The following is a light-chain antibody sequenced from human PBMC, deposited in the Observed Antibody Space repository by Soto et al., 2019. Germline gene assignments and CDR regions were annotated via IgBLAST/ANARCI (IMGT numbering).Light chain of an antibody. V-gene: IGKV3-11*01. Sequence: AQSPSSVSASVGDRVTISCRASQRISIWLAWFQQRPGQAPRLLIYDVSRRAPAIPARFSGSGSGTDFTLTISSLEPEDFAIYYCQQRTTWPTFGGGTKVEIK. CDR1: QRISIW. CDR3: QQRTTWPT. CDR2: DVS. J-gene: IGKJ4*01.